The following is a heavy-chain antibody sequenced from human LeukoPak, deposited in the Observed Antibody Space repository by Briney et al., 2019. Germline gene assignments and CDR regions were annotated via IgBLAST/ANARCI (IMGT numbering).Heavy chain of an antibody. CDR1: GFTFSSYG. J-gene: IGHJ4*02. CDR2: ISYDGSNK. Sequence: PGGSLRFSCAASGFTFSSYGLHWVRQAPSKGLEWVAIISYDGSNKYYADSVKGRFTISRDNSKNTLYLQMNSLRAEDTAVYYCAKDPSYYGSTSNNDYWGQGTLVTVSS. CDR3: AKDPSYYGSTSNNDY. D-gene: IGHD3-10*01. V-gene: IGHV3-30*18.